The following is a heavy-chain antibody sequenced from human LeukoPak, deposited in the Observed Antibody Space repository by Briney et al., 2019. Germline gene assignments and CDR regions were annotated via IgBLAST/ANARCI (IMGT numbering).Heavy chain of an antibody. D-gene: IGHD3-10*01. CDR3: ARDSSEVITMVRGVILGGHDI. CDR1: GFTFSSYW. CDR2: IKQDGSEK. Sequence: GGSLRLSCAASGFTFSSYWMSWVRQAPGKGLEWVANIKQDGSEKYYVDSVKGRFTISRDNAKNSLYLQMNSLRAEDTAVYYCARDSSEVITMVRGVILGGHDIWGQGTMVTVSS. J-gene: IGHJ3*02. V-gene: IGHV3-7*01.